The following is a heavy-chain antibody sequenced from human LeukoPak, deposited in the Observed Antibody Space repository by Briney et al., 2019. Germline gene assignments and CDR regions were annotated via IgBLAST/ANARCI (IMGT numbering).Heavy chain of an antibody. CDR1: GFDISYNY. CDR3: TGRNSSEDY. CDR2: IHTGGTT. D-gene: IGHD2/OR15-2a*01. Sequence: GGSLRLFCVASGFDISYNYVGWVRQAPGKGLEWVSVIHTGGTTHYADSVKGRFTISRDNSKNTLYLQMNSLRAEDTAVYFCTGRNSSEDYWGQGTLVTVSS. J-gene: IGHJ4*02. V-gene: IGHV3-53*01.